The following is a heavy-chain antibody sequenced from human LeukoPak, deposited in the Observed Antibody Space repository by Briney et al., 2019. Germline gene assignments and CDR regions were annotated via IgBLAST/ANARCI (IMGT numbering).Heavy chain of an antibody. Sequence: SESLPLTCNASGGSISSYYWSWIRQPPGKGLEWIGYIYYSGSTTYNPSLKNRVTISVDTSKSQFSLKLSSVTAADTAVYYCARVPFGGNPYRFVYWGQGTLVTVSS. CDR2: IYYSGST. CDR3: ARVPFGGNPYRFVY. CDR1: GGSISSYY. V-gene: IGHV4-59*01. J-gene: IGHJ4*02. D-gene: IGHD4-23*01.